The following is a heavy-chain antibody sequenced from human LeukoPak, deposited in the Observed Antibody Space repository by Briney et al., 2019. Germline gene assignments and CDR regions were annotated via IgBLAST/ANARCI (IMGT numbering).Heavy chain of an antibody. CDR2: ISSSSSYI. D-gene: IGHD3-22*01. Sequence: PGGSLRLSCAASGFTFSSYSMNGVRQAPGKGLECVSSISSSSSYIYYADSVKGRFTISRDNAKNSLYLQMNSLRAEDTAVYYCARGAHYYDSSGYFDYWGQGTLVTVSS. J-gene: IGHJ4*02. CDR1: GFTFSSYS. CDR3: ARGAHYYDSSGYFDY. V-gene: IGHV3-21*01.